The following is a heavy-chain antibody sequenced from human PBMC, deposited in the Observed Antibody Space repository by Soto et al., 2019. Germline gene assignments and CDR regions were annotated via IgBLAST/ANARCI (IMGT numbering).Heavy chain of an antibody. CDR1: GFTFSSYA. CDR2: ISGSGGST. V-gene: IGHV3-23*01. CDR3: AKGKNYYDPPGWFDP. Sequence: EVQLLESGGGLVQPGGSLGLSCAASGFTFSSYAMSWVRQAPGKGLEWVSAISGSGGSTYYADSVKGRFTISGDNSKNTLYLQMNSLRAEDTAVYYCAKGKNYYDPPGWFDPWGQGTLVTVSS. J-gene: IGHJ5*02. D-gene: IGHD3-22*01.